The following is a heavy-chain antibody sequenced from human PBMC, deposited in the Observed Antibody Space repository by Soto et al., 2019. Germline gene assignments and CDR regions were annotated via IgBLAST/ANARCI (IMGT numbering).Heavy chain of an antibody. CDR2: ISSGSNYT. Sequence: VQLVEPGGGLVKPGGSLRLSCVVSGFTFSSYSMNWVRQAPGKGLEWVSSISSGSNYTYYADSVKGRFTISRDNAKNSVYLQMNSLRAEDTALYYCARDFKESQYYYYCMDVWGKGTTVTVSS. CDR3: ARDFKESQYYYYCMDV. J-gene: IGHJ6*03. V-gene: IGHV3-21*06. CDR1: GFTFSSYS. D-gene: IGHD3-10*01.